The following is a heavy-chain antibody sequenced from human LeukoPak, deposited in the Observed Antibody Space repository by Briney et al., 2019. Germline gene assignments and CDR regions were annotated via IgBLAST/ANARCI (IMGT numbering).Heavy chain of an antibody. CDR2: MNPNSGNT. V-gene: IGHV1-8*01. D-gene: IGHD6-13*01. J-gene: IGHJ5*02. CDR3: VIDSSSWYNYFDP. CDR1: GYTFTSYD. Sequence: ASVTVSCKASGYTFTSYDIHWVRQAPGQGLEWMGWMNPNSGNTGYAQKFQGRVTMTRNTSISTAYMELSSLRSEDTAVYYCVIDSSSWYNYFDPWGQGTLVTVSS.